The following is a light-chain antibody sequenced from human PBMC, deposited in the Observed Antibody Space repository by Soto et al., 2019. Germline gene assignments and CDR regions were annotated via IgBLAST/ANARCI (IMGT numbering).Light chain of an antibody. Sequence: DIQMTQSPSTLSASVGDRVTITCRASQSIRYYLAWYQHRPGKAPELLIYDASTLQNGVPSRFSGSGSETEFTLTISSLQPDDFATYYCQQYDTSYTFGQGTKLDVK. CDR1: QSIRYY. CDR2: DAS. J-gene: IGKJ2*01. V-gene: IGKV1-5*01. CDR3: QQYDTSYT.